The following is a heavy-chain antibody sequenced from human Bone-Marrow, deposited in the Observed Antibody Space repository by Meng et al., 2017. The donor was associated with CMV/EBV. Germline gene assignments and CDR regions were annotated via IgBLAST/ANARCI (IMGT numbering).Heavy chain of an antibody. V-gene: IGHV3-20*04. D-gene: IGHD2-2*01. CDR2: INWNGGST. Sequence: GGSLRLSCAASGFTFDDYGMSWVRQAPGKGLEWVSGINWNGGSTGYADSVKGRFTISRDNAKNSLYLQMNSLRAEDTAVYYCARDRLRGVVVPAATLNWFDPWGQGTLVTVSS. CDR1: GFTFDDYG. J-gene: IGHJ5*02. CDR3: ARDRLRGVVVPAATLNWFDP.